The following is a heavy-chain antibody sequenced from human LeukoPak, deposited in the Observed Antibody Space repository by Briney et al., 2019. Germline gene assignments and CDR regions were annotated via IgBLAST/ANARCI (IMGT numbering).Heavy chain of an antibody. CDR3: ARLDVDTAMVYPIFDY. Sequence: SETLSLTCTVSGVSISSTSYYWGWIRQPPGKGLEWIASIYYSGSTYYNPSLKSRVTISVDTSKNQFSLKLSSVTAADTAVYYCARLDVDTAMVYPIFDYWGQGTLVTVSS. J-gene: IGHJ4*02. V-gene: IGHV4-39*07. CDR1: GVSISSTSYY. D-gene: IGHD5-18*01. CDR2: IYYSGST.